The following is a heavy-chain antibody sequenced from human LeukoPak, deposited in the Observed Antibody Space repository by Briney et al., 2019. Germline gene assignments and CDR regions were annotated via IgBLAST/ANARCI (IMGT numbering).Heavy chain of an antibody. D-gene: IGHD6-13*01. Sequence: ASVKVSCKASGYTFTSFGINWVRQAPGQGLEWMRWISAYNGNANYAQKLQGRVTMTTDTSTSTAYMELRSLRSDDTAVYYCARGVAAAGWYFDYWGQGTLVTVSS. CDR1: GYTFTSFG. J-gene: IGHJ4*02. CDR2: ISAYNGNA. V-gene: IGHV1-18*01. CDR3: ARGVAAAGWYFDY.